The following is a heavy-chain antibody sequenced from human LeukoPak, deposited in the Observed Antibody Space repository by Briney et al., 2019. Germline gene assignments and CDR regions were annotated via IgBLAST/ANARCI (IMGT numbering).Heavy chain of an antibody. CDR3: AKEDRGYSYGYVYYYYSMDV. V-gene: IGHV3-9*01. J-gene: IGHJ6*02. D-gene: IGHD5-18*01. Sequence: GGSLRLSCAASGFTFDDYAMHWVRHAPGKGLEWVSGISWNSGSIGYADSVKGRFTVSRDNAKNSLHLQMNSLRAEDTALYYCAKEDRGYSYGYVYYYYSMDVWGQGTSVTVSS. CDR1: GFTFDDYA. CDR2: ISWNSGSI.